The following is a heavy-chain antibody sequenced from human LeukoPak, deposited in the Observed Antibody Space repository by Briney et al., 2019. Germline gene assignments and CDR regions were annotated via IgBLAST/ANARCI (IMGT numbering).Heavy chain of an antibody. J-gene: IGHJ4*02. CDR3: ATDAGYSYGYWFDY. CDR2: FDPEDGET. D-gene: IGHD5-18*01. CDR1: GYTLTELS. Sequence: ASVKVSCKVSGYTLTELSMHWVRQAPGKGLEWMGGFDPEDGETIYAQKFQGRVTMTGDTSTDTAYMELSSLRSEDTAVYYCATDAGYSYGYWFDYWGQGTLVTVSS. V-gene: IGHV1-24*01.